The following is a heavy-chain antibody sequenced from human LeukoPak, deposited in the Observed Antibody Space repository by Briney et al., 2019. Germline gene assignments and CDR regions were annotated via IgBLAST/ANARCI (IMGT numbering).Heavy chain of an antibody. CDR3: GRDPNGDYVGAFEF. J-gene: IGHJ3*01. CDR2: IRGSGGNG. V-gene: IGHV3-23*01. Sequence: GGSLRLSCAASGFTFSNYALVWVRQAPGKGLEWVSAIRGSGGNGNYADAVKGRFTISRVNSKNTLYLQMNSLRVEDTAIYYCGRDPNGDYVGAFEFWGQGTMVTVSS. D-gene: IGHD4-17*01. CDR1: GFTFSNYA.